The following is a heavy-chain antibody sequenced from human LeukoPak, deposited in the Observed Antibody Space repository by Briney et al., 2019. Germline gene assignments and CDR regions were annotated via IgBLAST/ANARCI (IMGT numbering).Heavy chain of an antibody. CDR1: GFTFSSSA. CDR3: AKDYPRGTYGTFDY. Sequence: GGSLRLSCAASGFTFSSSAMSWVRQAPGKGLEWVSTISGSGDRTYYADSVKGRFTISRDNSKNTLYLQMNSLRAEDTAVYYCAKDYPRGTYGTFDYWGQGTLVTVSS. CDR2: ISGSGDRT. V-gene: IGHV3-23*01. J-gene: IGHJ4*02. D-gene: IGHD4-17*01.